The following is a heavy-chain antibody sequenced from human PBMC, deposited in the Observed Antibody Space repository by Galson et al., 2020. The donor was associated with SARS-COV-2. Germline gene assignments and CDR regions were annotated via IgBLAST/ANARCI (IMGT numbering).Heavy chain of an antibody. D-gene: IGHD5-18*01. CDR1: GGSITSGSFY. J-gene: IGHJ3*01. Sequence: LRLSCTVSGGSITSGSFYWSWIRQHPGKGLEWIGYMYYSGTNYYNPSLKSRLTISADTTKNQFSLRLSSVTAADTAVYYCARSGGYSYDALDFWGQGTMVTVSS. CDR3: ARSGGYSYDALDF. V-gene: IGHV4-31*03. CDR2: MYYSGTN.